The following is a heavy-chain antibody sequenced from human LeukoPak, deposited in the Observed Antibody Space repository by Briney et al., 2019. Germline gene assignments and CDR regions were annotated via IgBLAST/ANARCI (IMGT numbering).Heavy chain of an antibody. CDR1: GLSFRNYW. D-gene: IGHD2-15*01. V-gene: IGHV3-7*01. J-gene: IGHJ4*02. CDR2: TKPDGSAE. CDR3: ARDGGLHTNFDY. Sequence: GGSLRLSCAVSGLSFRNYWMGWVRQAPGKGLEWVANTKPDGSAEYYADSVRGRFTASRDNANNLLYLQMNRLRAEDTAVYYCARDGGLHTNFDYWGQGTLLTVSS.